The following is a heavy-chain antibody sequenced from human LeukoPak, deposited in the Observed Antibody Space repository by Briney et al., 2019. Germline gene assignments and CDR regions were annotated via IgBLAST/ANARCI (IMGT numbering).Heavy chain of an antibody. CDR1: GFTFSDYY. Sequence: PGGSLRLSCAASGFTFSDYYMTWIRQAPGKGLECISYISSSGSTIYYAGSVKGRFTISRDNAKNSLYLQMNSLRAEDTAVYYCARAPLGMVRGVTMDVWGKGTTVTVSS. J-gene: IGHJ6*03. D-gene: IGHD3-10*01. CDR3: ARAPLGMVRGVTMDV. V-gene: IGHV3-11*01. CDR2: ISSSGSTI.